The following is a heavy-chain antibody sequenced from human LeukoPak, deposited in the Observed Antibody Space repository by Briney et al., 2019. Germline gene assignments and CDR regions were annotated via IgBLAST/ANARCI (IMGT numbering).Heavy chain of an antibody. Sequence: PSQTLSLTCAVSGGSMSSGGYSWSWIRQPPGKGLEFIGYIYHSGTTYYNPSLKGRVTMSVDRTKNQLSLKLSSVTAADTAVYYCAKMSSSYNWFDPWGQGTLVTVSS. J-gene: IGHJ5*02. D-gene: IGHD6-6*01. CDR2: IYHSGTT. CDR3: AKMSSSYNWFDP. V-gene: IGHV4-30-2*01. CDR1: GGSMSSGGYS.